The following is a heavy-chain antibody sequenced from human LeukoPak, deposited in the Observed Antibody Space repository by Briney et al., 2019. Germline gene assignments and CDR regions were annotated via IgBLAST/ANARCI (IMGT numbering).Heavy chain of an antibody. CDR1: GGSFSGYY. Sequence: SETLSLTCAVYGGSFSGYYWRWLRQPSEKGLEWIGEINHSGSTNYNPSLKSRVTISVDTSKNHFSLKLRSVTAADTAVYYCARGSYYPSAFDIWGQGTMVTVSS. CDR2: INHSGST. J-gene: IGHJ3*02. CDR3: ARGSYYPSAFDI. V-gene: IGHV4-34*01. D-gene: IGHD1-26*01.